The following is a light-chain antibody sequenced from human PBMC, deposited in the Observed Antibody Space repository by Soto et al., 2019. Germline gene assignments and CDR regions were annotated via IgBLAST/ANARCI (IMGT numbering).Light chain of an antibody. CDR2: EAS. CDR3: QQYNNWPPIT. Sequence: ETVLTQSPASLSLSPGERDTLSCRASQSVSTSLAWYQQKPGQAPRLLIHEASSRATGIPARFSASGSGTEFTLTISSLQSEDFAVYYCQQYNNWPPITFGQGTRLEIK. J-gene: IGKJ5*01. CDR1: QSVSTS. V-gene: IGKV3D-15*01.